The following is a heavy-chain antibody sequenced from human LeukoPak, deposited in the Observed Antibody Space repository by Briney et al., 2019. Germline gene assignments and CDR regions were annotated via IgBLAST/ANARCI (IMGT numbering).Heavy chain of an antibody. CDR2: IYHSGST. D-gene: IGHD6-13*01. CDR3: ARGGIAAPPPQ. CDR1: GGSISSGGYY. J-gene: IGHJ4*02. Sequence: SETLSLTCTVSGGSISSGGYYWSWIRQPPGKGLEWIGYIYHSGSTYYNPSLKSRVTISVDRSKNQFSLKLSSVTAADTAVYYCARGGIAAPPPQWGQGTLVTVSS. V-gene: IGHV4-30-2*01.